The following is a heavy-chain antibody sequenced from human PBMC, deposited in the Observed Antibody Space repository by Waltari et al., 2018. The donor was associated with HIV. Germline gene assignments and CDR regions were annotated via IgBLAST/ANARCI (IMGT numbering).Heavy chain of an antibody. J-gene: IGHJ6*02. CDR2: IWYDGSNK. CDR3: ASFTTGYSTVDGMDV. D-gene: IGHD6-13*01. Sequence: PGKGLEWVAVIWYDGSNKYYADSVKGRFTISRDNSKNTLYLQMNSLRAEDTAVYYCASFTTGYSTVDGMDVWGQGTTVTVSS. V-gene: IGHV3-33*01.